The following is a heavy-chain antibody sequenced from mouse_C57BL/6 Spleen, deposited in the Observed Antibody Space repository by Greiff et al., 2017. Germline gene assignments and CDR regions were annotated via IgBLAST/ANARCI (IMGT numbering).Heavy chain of an antibody. J-gene: IGHJ4*01. CDR1: GYTFTSYT. CDR3: ARYDYDNAMDY. D-gene: IGHD2-4*01. CDR2: INPSSGYT. Sequence: VQLQQPGAELARPGASVKMSCKASGYTFTSYTMHWVKQRPGQGLEWIGYINPSSGYTKYNQKFKDKATLTADKSSSTAYMQLSSLTSEDSAVYYCARYDYDNAMDYWGQGTSVTVSS. V-gene: IGHV1-4*01.